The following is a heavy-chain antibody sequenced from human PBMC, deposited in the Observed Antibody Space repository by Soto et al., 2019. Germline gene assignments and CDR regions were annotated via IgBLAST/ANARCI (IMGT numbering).Heavy chain of an antibody. Sequence: GGSLRLSCAASGFTFSSYSMNWVRQAPGKGLEWVSSISGSSSYIYYADSVKGRFTISRDNAKNSLYLQMNSLRAEDTAVYYCARDRQWLALDYWGQGTLVTVSS. CDR3: ARDRQWLALDY. V-gene: IGHV3-21*01. D-gene: IGHD6-19*01. CDR2: ISGSSSYI. J-gene: IGHJ4*02. CDR1: GFTFSSYS.